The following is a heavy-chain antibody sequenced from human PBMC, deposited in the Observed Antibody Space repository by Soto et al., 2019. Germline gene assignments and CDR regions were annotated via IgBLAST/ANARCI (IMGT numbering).Heavy chain of an antibody. CDR2: IYWDDDK. V-gene: IGHV2-5*02. CDR3: ARSRLVPGWFGP. Sequence: QITLKESGPTLVKPTQTLTLTCTFSGFSLSTSGVGVGWIRQPPGKALEWLALIYWDDDKRYSPSLKSRLTVXKXXSKSRVVLTMTDMDPVDTATYSCARSRLVPGWFGPWGQGTLVTVSS. J-gene: IGHJ5*02. CDR1: GFSLSTSGVG. D-gene: IGHD6-6*01.